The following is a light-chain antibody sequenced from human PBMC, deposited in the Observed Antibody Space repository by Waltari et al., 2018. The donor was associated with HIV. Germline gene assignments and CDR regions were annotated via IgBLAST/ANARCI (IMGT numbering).Light chain of an antibody. CDR3: HSADVTGTYQA. CDR2: KDT. Sequence: SYEVTQTPAVSVSPGQTARITCSGDGVPKQSTYWYQQKGGQSPVLVIYKDTERPAGIPERFSGSSSGTTVTLTISGVQAEDEADYYCHSADVTGTYQAFGGGTKLTVL. V-gene: IGLV3-25*03. J-gene: IGLJ2*01. CDR1: GVPKQS.